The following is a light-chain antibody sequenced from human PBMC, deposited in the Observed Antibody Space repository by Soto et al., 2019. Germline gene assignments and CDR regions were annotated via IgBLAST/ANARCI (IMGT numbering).Light chain of an antibody. CDR3: QQGYTVPPT. J-gene: IGKJ1*01. Sequence: DIQMTQSPSSLSTSVGDRVTITCRASQSISTSLNWYQQKPGKAPKLLISAVSTLQIGVPSRFSGSGSGTEFPLTIASLQPEDFAIYYCQQGYTVPPTFGQGTRVEIK. V-gene: IGKV1-39*01. CDR1: QSISTS. CDR2: AVS.